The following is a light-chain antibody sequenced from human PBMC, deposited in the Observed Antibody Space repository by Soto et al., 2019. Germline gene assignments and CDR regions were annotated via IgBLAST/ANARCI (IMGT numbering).Light chain of an antibody. J-gene: IGLJ3*02. V-gene: IGLV2-23*01. CDR2: EGT. CDR3: CSHAGSSSWV. CDR1: SSDFGTYNL. Sequence: QSVLTQPASVSGSPGQSITISCTGISSDFGTYNLVSWYQQYPGKAPKLIIYEGTKRPPGVSDRFSGSESGNTASLTISGLQPEDDADYYCCSHAGSSSWVFGGGTKLTVL.